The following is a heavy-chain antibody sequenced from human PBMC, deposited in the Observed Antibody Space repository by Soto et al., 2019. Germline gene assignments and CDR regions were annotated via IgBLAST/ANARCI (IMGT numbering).Heavy chain of an antibody. Sequence: SETLSLTCTVSGGSISSYYWSWIRQPPGKGLEWIGYIYYSGSTNYNPSLKSRVTISVDTSKNQFSLKLSSVTAADTAVYYCARGYYDSSGACFDPWGQGTLVTVS. J-gene: IGHJ5*02. D-gene: IGHD3-22*01. V-gene: IGHV4-59*01. CDR2: IYYSGST. CDR3: ARGYYDSSGACFDP. CDR1: GGSISSYY.